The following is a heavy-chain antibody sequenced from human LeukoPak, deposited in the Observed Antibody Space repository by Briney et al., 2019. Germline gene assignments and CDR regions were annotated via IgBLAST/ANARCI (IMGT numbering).Heavy chain of an antibody. J-gene: IGHJ5*02. Sequence: SETLSLTCAVYGGSFGGYYWSWIRQPPGKGLEWIGEIDRSGSTNYNPSLKSRVTISVDTSKNQFSLELSSVTAADTAVYYCARESNGDYDFWSGYQLNWFDPWGQGTLVTVSS. V-gene: IGHV4-34*01. CDR2: IDRSGST. D-gene: IGHD3-3*01. CDR3: ARESNGDYDFWSGYQLNWFDP. CDR1: GGSFGGYY.